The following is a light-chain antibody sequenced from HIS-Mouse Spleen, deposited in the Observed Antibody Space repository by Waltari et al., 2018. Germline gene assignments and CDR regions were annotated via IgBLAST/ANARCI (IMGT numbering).Light chain of an antibody. CDR3: CSYAGSYTGV. CDR1: SSDVGGYTY. CDR2: DVS. J-gene: IGLJ1*01. V-gene: IGLV2-11*01. Sequence: QSALTQPRSVSGSPGQSATISGPRTSSDVGGYTYVSWYQQHPGNAPKLMIYDVSKRPSGVPDRFSGSKSGNTASLTISGLQAEDEADYYCCSYAGSYTGVFGTGTKVTVL.